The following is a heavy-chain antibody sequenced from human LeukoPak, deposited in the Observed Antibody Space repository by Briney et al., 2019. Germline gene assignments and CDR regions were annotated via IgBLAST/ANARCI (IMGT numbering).Heavy chain of an antibody. CDR3: ARRNYVSGMDV. Sequence: PSETLSLTCTVSGSSISSDCWSWIRQPPGKGLEWIGYIYYIGSTNYNPSLKSRVTISVDTSKNQFSLKLSSVTAADTAVYYCARRNYVSGMDVWGQGTTVTVSS. J-gene: IGHJ6*02. CDR2: IYYIGST. CDR1: GSSISSDC. V-gene: IGHV4-59*01. D-gene: IGHD1-7*01.